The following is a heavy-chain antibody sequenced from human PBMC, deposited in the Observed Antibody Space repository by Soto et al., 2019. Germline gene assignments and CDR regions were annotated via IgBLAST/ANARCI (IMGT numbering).Heavy chain of an antibody. J-gene: IGHJ4*02. D-gene: IGHD2-2*01. CDR1: GGTFVRHV. V-gene: IGHV1-69*09. Sequence: QVQLVQSGAEVKKPESSVKVSCKTSGGTFVRHVISWVRQAPGQGPEWMGKINPLSGISNYAQKFQDRVTFTAETDSSTASMELSSLRSDDTAVYYCATPACAATWCSPSHNLDHWGQGTLVTVSS. CDR3: ATPACAATWCSPSHNLDH. CDR2: INPLSGIS.